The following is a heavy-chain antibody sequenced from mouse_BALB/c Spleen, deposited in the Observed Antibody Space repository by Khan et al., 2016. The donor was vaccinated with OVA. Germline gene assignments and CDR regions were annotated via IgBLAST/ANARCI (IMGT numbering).Heavy chain of an antibody. V-gene: IGHV1-20*02. CDR3: ERRYGSSFDY. D-gene: IGHD1-1*01. CDR2: IHPHFGDT. J-gene: IGHJ2*01. CDR1: GYSFTGYT. Sequence: VQLQQSGPELVKPGASVKISCKASGYSFTGYTMNWVMQSHGKSLEWIGRIHPHFGDTFYNQKFQDKATLTVDESSSTAYMELRSLASEDSAVLYCERRYGSSFDYWGQGTKVTVSA.